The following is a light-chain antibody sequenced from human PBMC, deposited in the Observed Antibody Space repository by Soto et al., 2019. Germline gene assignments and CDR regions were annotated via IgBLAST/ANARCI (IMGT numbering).Light chain of an antibody. CDR1: SSDVGSYNL. CDR2: EDI. V-gene: IGLV2-23*01. Sequence: QSVLTQPASVSGSPGQSITISCTGTSSDVGSYNLVSWYQQHPGKAPKLMIYEDIERPSGVSNRLSVSKSSNTASLTISGLQTEDEDDYYCCSYAGGTSVVFGGGTKVTVL. J-gene: IGLJ2*01. CDR3: CSYAGGTSVV.